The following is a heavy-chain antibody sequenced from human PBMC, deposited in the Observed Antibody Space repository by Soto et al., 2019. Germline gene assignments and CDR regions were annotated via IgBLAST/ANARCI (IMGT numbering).Heavy chain of an antibody. J-gene: IGHJ5*02. Sequence: SETLSLTCAVYGGSFSGYYWNWIRQPPGKGLEWIGEIDHSGYTNYNPSLKGRVTISVDTSKNQFSLRLTSVTAADTAVYYCARVRGWFDPWGQGTLVTVSS. CDR1: GGSFSGYY. CDR3: ARVRGWFDP. CDR2: IDHSGYT. V-gene: IGHV4-34*01. D-gene: IGHD3-3*01.